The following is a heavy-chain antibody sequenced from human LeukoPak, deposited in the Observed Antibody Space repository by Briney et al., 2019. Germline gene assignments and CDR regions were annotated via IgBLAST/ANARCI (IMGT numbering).Heavy chain of an antibody. CDR2: RSYYGSNK. Sequence: GGCLSLSCAASVFTFRNFCMIGARQARGKGREWVGFRSYYGSNKYYADSVKDRFASSRDNSKNTLYLQMNSLRAEDTAVYYCAKGEQPLENTATSGCIDDWGQGTLVTVSS. J-gene: IGHJ4*01. CDR3: AKGEQPLENTATSGCIDD. CDR1: VFTFRNFC. V-gene: IGHV3-30*18. D-gene: IGHD6-25*01.